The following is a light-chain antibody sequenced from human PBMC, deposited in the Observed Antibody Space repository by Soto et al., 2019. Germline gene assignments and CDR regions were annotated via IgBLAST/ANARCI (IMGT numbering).Light chain of an antibody. J-gene: IGKJ1*01. CDR1: QSISNW. Sequence: DIQMTQSPSTLSASVGDRVTITCRASQSISNWLAWYQQKPGKAPKLLIYDASSLESGVSLRFSGSGSGTEFTLTISSLQPDEFATYYCQQYNSYSRTFGQGTKVDIK. CDR2: DAS. CDR3: QQYNSYSRT. V-gene: IGKV1-5*01.